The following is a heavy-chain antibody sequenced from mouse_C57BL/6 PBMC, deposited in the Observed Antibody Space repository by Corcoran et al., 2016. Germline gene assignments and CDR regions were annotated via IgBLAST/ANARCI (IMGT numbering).Heavy chain of an antibody. Sequence: EVQLQQSGPELVKPGASVKMSCKASGYTFTDYYMNWVKQSHGKSLEWIGDINPNNGGTSYNQKFKGKATLTVDKSSSTAYMELRSLTSEDSAVYYCALGGSHWYFDVWGTGTTVTVSS. CDR2: INPNNGGT. CDR3: ALGGSHWYFDV. V-gene: IGHV1-26*01. J-gene: IGHJ1*03. CDR1: GYTFTDYY.